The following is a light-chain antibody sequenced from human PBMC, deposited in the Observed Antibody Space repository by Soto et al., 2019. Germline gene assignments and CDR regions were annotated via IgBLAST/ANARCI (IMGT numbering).Light chain of an antibody. V-gene: IGKV2-28*01. CDR3: MQSQQSPPT. J-gene: IGKJ1*01. Sequence: DLVMTQSPLSLPVTPGEPAPISCSSSQSLLQSNGYNYLDWYLQKPGQSPQLLIYFGSYRASGVPDRFSGSGSGTDFTLKIRRVEAEDVGVYYCMQSQQSPPTFGQGTKVEI. CDR1: QSLLQSNGYNY. CDR2: FGS.